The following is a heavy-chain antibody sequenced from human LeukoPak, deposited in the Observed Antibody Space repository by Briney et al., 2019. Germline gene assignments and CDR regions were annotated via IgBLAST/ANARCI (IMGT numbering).Heavy chain of an antibody. V-gene: IGHV3-30*02. D-gene: IGHD5-12*01. CDR3: VKNGWMDD. Sequence: GGSLRLSCATTVFTFNSQNMNWVRHSTILGLDWVAFIRTNEVEKHYADAVRGRFTISRDNYANKMFLDMDSLKPEDTAVYYCVKNGWMDDWGQGTLVTVSS. J-gene: IGHJ4*02. CDR1: VFTFNSQN. CDR2: IRTNEVEK.